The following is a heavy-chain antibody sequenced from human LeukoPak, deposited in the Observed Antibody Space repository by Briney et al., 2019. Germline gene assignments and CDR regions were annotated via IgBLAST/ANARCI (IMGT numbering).Heavy chain of an antibody. CDR2: IYYSGST. Sequence: SETLSLTCTVSGGSISRGDYYWSWIRQPPGKGLEWIGYIYYSGSTNYNPSLKSRATISVDTSKNQFSLKPSSVTAADTAVYYCARSYGDYDFDYWGQGTLVTVSS. J-gene: IGHJ4*02. D-gene: IGHD4-17*01. CDR3: ARSYGDYDFDY. CDR1: GGSISRGDYY. V-gene: IGHV4-61*08.